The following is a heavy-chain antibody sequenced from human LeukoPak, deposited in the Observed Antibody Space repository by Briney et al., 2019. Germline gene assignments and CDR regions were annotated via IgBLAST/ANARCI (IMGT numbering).Heavy chain of an antibody. CDR3: ARDQGRLTVTTNILDY. D-gene: IGHD4-17*01. Sequence: PGGSLRLSCAPSGFTFSSYWMHWVRQAPGQGLVWVSRINPDGSSTSYADSVKGRFTISRDNAKNTLYLQRNSLRAEDTAVYYWARDQGRLTVTTNILDYWGQGTLVTVSS. V-gene: IGHV3-74*01. J-gene: IGHJ4*02. CDR2: INPDGSST. CDR1: GFTFSSYW.